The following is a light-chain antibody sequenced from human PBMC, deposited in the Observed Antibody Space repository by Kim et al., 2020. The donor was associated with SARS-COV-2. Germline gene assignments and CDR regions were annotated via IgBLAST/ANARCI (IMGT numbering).Light chain of an antibody. CDR1: ELPKQY. CDR3: QSADSSGVV. J-gene: IGLJ2*01. Sequence: VSPGQTARITCSGDELPKQYAYWYQQKPGQAPVLVIYKDSERPSGIPERFSGSSAGTTVTLTISGVQAEDEADYYCQSADSSGVVFGGGTQLTVL. CDR2: KDS. V-gene: IGLV3-25*03.